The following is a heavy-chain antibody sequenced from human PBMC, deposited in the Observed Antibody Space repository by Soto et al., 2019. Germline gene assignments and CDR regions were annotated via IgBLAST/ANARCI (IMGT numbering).Heavy chain of an antibody. CDR1: GFSLNTSGMG. CDR2: IYWADDK. CDR3: AHNPFGELLNRYGMDV. Sequence: QITLKESGPTLVKPTQTLTLTCTFSGFSLNTSGMGVGWIRQPPGKALEWLALIYWADDKRYSPSLKSRLTATQGTSKKQVVLRMTTVDPGETGAHYCAHNPFGELLNRYGMDVWGQGTTVTVSS. V-gene: IGHV2-5*02. J-gene: IGHJ6*02. D-gene: IGHD3-10*01.